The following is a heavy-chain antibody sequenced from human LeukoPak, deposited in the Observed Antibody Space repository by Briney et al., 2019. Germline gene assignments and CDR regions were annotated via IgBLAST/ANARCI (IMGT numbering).Heavy chain of an antibody. CDR3: AKGSSSGWPYYFDY. Sequence: GGSLRLSCAASGFTVSSNYMSWVRQAPGKGLEWVSVLYSGGDTYYADSVKGRFTISRDNSKNTLYLQMNSLRADDTAVYYCAKGSSSGWPYYFDYWGQGTLVTVSS. J-gene: IGHJ4*02. V-gene: IGHV3-66*01. D-gene: IGHD6-19*01. CDR2: LYSGGDT. CDR1: GFTVSSNY.